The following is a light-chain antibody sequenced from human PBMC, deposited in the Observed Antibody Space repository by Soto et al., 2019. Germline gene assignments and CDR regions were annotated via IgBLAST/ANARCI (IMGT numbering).Light chain of an antibody. CDR2: DAS. V-gene: IGKV1-5*01. CDR3: QQYNTYWT. Sequence: DIQMTQSPSTLSESVGDRVTITCRASEGISSWLAWYQQKPGKAPKLLIYDASTLEAGVPSRFSGSGSGTEFTLTISSLQPDDFATYYCQQYNTYWTFGQGTKVDIK. J-gene: IGKJ1*01. CDR1: EGISSW.